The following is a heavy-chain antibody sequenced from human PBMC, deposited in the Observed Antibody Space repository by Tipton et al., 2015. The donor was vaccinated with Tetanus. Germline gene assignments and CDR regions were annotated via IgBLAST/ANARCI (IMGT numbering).Heavy chain of an antibody. Sequence: TLSLTCTASGGSISDKKYYWGWIRQPPGKGLEWIASIYFKGDTYYSPTLKSRVTIAVDTSQNVVSLRLTSVTAADTAVYYCARHLYGYWFDPWGQGTLVTVSS. J-gene: IGHJ5*02. CDR2: IYFKGDT. CDR1: GGSISDKKYY. V-gene: IGHV4-39*02. CDR3: ARHLYGYWFDP. D-gene: IGHD3-10*01.